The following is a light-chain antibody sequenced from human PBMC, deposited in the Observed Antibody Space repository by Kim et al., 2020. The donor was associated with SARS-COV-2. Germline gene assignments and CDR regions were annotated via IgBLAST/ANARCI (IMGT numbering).Light chain of an antibody. Sequence: QSVLTQSPSESGTPGQRVTISCSGSTSNIGNNYVYWYQQVPGTAPKLLIYRDNQRPSGVPDRFSGSKSGTSASLAISGLRSEDEADYYCAAWDDSLSGVYVFGTGTKVTVL. V-gene: IGLV1-47*01. CDR3: AAWDDSLSGVYV. J-gene: IGLJ1*01. CDR2: RDN. CDR1: TSNIGNNY.